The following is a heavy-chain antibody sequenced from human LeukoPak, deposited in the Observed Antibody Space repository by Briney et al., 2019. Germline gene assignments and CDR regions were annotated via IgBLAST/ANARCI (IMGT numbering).Heavy chain of an antibody. CDR1: GFTFSSYE. CDR2: ISSSGSTI. J-gene: IGHJ4*02. V-gene: IGHV3-48*03. Sequence: GGSLRLSCAASGFTFSSYEMNWVRQAPGKGLEWVSYISSSGSTIYYADSVKGRFTISRDNDKNSLYLQMNSLRAEDTAVYYCARDGYCSGGSCEEIDYWGQGTLVTVSS. D-gene: IGHD2-15*01. CDR3: ARDGYCSGGSCEEIDY.